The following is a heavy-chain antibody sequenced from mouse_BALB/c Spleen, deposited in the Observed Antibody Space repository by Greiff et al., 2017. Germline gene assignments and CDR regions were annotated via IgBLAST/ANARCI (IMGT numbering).Heavy chain of an antibody. CDR2: ISYDGSN. CDR3: AKLLPSYFDV. D-gene: IGHD1-1*01. V-gene: IGHV3-6*02. J-gene: IGHJ1*01. CDR1: GYSITSGYY. Sequence: EVKLVESGPGLVKPSQSLSLTCSVTGYSITSGYYWNWIRQFPGNKLEWMGYISYDGSNNYNPSLKNRISITRDTSKNQFFLKLNSVTTEDTATYYCAKLLPSYFDVWGAGTTVTVSS.